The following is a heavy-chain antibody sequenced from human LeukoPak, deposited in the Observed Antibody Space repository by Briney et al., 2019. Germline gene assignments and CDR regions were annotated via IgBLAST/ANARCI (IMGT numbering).Heavy chain of an antibody. CDR1: GGSFSGYY. CDR3: ARGKHLYYFDY. Sequence: KPSETLSLTCAVYGGSFSGYYWSWIRQPPGKGLEWIGEIYHSGSTNYNPSLKSRVTISVDTSKNQFSLKLSSVTAADTAVYYCARGKHLYYFDYWGQGTLVTVSS. J-gene: IGHJ4*02. D-gene: IGHD3-16*01. V-gene: IGHV4-34*01. CDR2: IYHSGST.